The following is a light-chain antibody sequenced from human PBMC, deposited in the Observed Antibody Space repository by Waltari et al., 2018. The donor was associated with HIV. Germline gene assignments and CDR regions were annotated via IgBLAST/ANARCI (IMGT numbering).Light chain of an antibody. CDR2: GVS. CDR3: SSYTSSSTL. V-gene: IGLV2-14*01. CDR1: SSDVGGYNY. J-gene: IGLJ3*02. Sequence: QSALTQPASVSGSPGQSITISCTGTSSDVGGYNYVSWYQQHPGKDPKRRIAGVSNRPSGVSNRFSGSKSGNTASLTISGLQAEDEADYYCSSYTSSSTLFGGGTKLTVL.